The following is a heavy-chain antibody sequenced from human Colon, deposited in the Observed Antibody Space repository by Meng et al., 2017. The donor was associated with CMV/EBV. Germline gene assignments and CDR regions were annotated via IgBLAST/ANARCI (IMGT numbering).Heavy chain of an antibody. V-gene: IGHV3-30*04. J-gene: IGHJ4*02. CDR1: GLTFSRYK. CDR3: VRDYNDGLDRLDY. Sequence: CAVSGLTFSRYKMHWVRQAPGKGLVWVAGISFDGRHTEYADSVKGRFTISRDNSRNTLSLQMNSLRADDTAVYYCVRDYNDGLDRLDYWGQGTLVTVSS. CDR2: ISFDGRHT. D-gene: IGHD5-24*01.